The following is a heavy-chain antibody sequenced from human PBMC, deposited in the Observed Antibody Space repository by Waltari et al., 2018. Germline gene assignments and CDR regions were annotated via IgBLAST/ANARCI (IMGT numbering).Heavy chain of an antibody. D-gene: IGHD6-13*01. Sequence: QVQLVQSGAEVKKPGASVKVSCKASGYTFTSYGISWVRQAPGQGLEWMGWISAYNGNTNYAQKFQGRVTITADKSTSTAYMELSSLRSEDTAVYYCAREEQQLVNWFDPWGQGTLVTVSS. V-gene: IGHV1-18*01. J-gene: IGHJ5*02. CDR1: GYTFTSYG. CDR3: AREEQQLVNWFDP. CDR2: ISAYNGNT.